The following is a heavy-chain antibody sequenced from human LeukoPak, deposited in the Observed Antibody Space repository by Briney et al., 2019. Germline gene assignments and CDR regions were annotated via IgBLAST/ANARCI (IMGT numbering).Heavy chain of an antibody. CDR2: IYTSGST. D-gene: IGHD3-22*01. J-gene: IGHJ3*02. V-gene: IGHV4-4*07. Sequence: PSETLSLTCTVSGGSISSYYWSWIRQPAGKGLEWIGRIYTSGSTNYNPSLKSRVTMSVDTSKNQISLKLSSVTAADTAVYYCARDPIYYDSSAPAFDIWGQGTMVTVSS. CDR3: ARDPIYYDSSAPAFDI. CDR1: GGSISSYY.